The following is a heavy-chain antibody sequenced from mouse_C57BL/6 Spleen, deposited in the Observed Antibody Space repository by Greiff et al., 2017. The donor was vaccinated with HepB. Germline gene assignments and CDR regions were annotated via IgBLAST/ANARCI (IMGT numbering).Heavy chain of an antibody. V-gene: IGHV1-52*01. CDR3: GRASCGSCGGYFDY. J-gene: IGHJ2*01. D-gene: IGHD1-1*02. CDR2: IDPSDSET. CDR1: GYTFTSYW. Sequence: QVQLQQPGAELVRPGSSVKLSCKASGYTFTSYWMHWVKQRPIQGLEWIGNIDPSDSETHYNQKFKDKATLTVDKSSSTAYMQLSSLTSEDSAVYYCGRASCGSCGGYFDYWGQGTTLTVSS.